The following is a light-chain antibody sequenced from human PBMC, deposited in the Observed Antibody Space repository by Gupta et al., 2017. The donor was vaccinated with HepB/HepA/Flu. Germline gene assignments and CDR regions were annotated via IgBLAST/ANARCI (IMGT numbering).Light chain of an antibody. CDR2: DTS. V-gene: IGKV3-11*01. J-gene: IGKJ1*01. CDR3: QQRNDWPPGA. CDR1: QSVSNY. Sequence: EIVLTQSPATLSLSPGERATLSCRASQSVSNYLTWYQQKPGQAPRLLIYDTSIRATGIPARFRGSGYGKDLTLTISSREQEDFAVYYCQQRNDWPPGAFGQGTKVEIK.